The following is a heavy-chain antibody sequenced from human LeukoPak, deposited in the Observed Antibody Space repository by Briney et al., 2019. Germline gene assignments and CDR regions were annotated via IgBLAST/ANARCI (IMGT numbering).Heavy chain of an antibody. J-gene: IGHJ4*02. Sequence: PGGSLRLSCAASGFTFSNAWMSWVRQAPGKGLEWVGRIKSKTDGGTTDYAAPVKGRFTISRDDSKNTLYLQMNSLKTEDTAVYYCTTAVPRYGGNSRSLEIDYWGQGTLVTVSS. V-gene: IGHV3-15*01. CDR3: TTAVPRYGGNSRSLEIDY. CDR1: GFTFSNAW. D-gene: IGHD4-23*01. CDR2: IKSKTDGGTT.